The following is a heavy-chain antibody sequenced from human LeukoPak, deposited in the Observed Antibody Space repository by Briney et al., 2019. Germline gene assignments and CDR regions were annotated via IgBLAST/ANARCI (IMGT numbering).Heavy chain of an antibody. Sequence: SETLSLTCAVYGGSISSYYWSWIRQPPGKGLEWIGYIYYSGSTNYNPSLKSRVTISVDTSKNQFSLKLSSVTAADTAVYYCARDGVAGNYFDYWGQGTLVTVSS. CDR1: GGSISSYY. J-gene: IGHJ4*02. D-gene: IGHD6-19*01. CDR2: IYYSGST. V-gene: IGHV4-59*01. CDR3: ARDGVAGNYFDY.